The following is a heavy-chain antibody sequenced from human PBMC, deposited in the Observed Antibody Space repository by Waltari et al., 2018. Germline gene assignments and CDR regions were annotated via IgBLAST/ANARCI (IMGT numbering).Heavy chain of an antibody. CDR1: GGPTRPSRYS. Sequence: QLQLQESGPGLVKPSETLSLTCTVSGGPTRPSRYSWGGIRQPQGRGLGGIGSVDYSGAAYYSPSLKSRVTILVDTSKNQFSLTLSSVTVADTAVYYCGRYSTYPDVCLDPWGQGTLVTVSP. V-gene: IGHV4-39*07. J-gene: IGHJ5*02. D-gene: IGHD3-16*02. CDR3: GRYSTYPDVCLDP. CDR2: VDYSGAA.